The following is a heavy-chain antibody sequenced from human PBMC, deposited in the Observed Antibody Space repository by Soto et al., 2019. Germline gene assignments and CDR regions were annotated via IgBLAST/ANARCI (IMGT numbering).Heavy chain of an antibody. D-gene: IGHD3-22*01. Sequence: SVKVSCKASGGTSSSYAISWVRQAPGQGLEWMGGIIPMFGTTNNAHKFQGRVTITADESTSTAYMELNSLRSEDTAMYYCARSYDSSGYVYWYFDLWGRGTLVTVSS. V-gene: IGHV1-69*13. CDR3: ARSYDSSGYVYWYFDL. CDR1: GGTSSSYA. CDR2: IIPMFGTT. J-gene: IGHJ2*01.